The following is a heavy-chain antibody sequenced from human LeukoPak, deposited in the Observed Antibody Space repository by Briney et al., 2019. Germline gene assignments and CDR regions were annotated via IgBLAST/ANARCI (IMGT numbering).Heavy chain of an antibody. Sequence: GGSLRLSCAASRFTFTDYWMRWVRQAPGKGLEWVANTKQDGSEKYYMDSVKGRFTISRDNAKNSLYLQMNSLRVEDTALYFCARERNTAIVTAFDIWGQGTMVTVSS. CDR1: RFTFTDYW. CDR3: ARERNTAIVTAFDI. J-gene: IGHJ3*02. CDR2: TKQDGSEK. D-gene: IGHD5-18*01. V-gene: IGHV3-7*01.